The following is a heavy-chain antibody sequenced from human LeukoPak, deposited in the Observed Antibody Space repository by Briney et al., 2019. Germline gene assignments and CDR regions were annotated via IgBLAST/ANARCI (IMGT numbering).Heavy chain of an antibody. CDR3: ARSNNWNYDY. J-gene: IGHJ4*02. Sequence: PGGSLRLSCAASGFTFSSYGMHWVRQAPGKGLEWVAVIWYGGSNKYYADSVKGRFTISRDNSKNTLYLQINSLRAEDTAVYYCARSNNWNYDYWGQGTLVTVSS. V-gene: IGHV3-33*08. D-gene: IGHD1-7*01. CDR2: IWYGGSNK. CDR1: GFTFSSYG.